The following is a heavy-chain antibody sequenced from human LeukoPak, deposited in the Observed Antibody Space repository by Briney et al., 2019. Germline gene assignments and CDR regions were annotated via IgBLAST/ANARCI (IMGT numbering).Heavy chain of an antibody. V-gene: IGHV3-23*01. Sequence: GGTLRLSCAASGFTFTSYAMNWVRQAPGKGLEWVSAISGSGGNTYYADSVKGRFTISRDNSKNTLYLQMNSLRAEDTAVYYCAKPARTDYADYWGQGTLVTVSS. CDR3: AKPARTDYADY. CDR1: GFTFTSYA. D-gene: IGHD1-14*01. J-gene: IGHJ4*02. CDR2: ISGSGGNT.